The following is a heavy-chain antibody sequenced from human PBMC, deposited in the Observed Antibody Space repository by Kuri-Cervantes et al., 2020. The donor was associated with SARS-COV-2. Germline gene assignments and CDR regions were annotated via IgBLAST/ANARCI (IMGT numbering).Heavy chain of an antibody. V-gene: IGHV6-1*01. D-gene: IGHD5-18*01. CDR1: GDSVSSNSAA. CDR2: TYYRSKCYN. J-gene: IGHJ6*02. Sequence: SETLSLTCAISGDSVSSNSAAWNWIRQSPSRGPEWRGRTYYRSKCYNDYAVSVKSRITINPDTSRNQFSLQLNSVTPEDTAVYYCAKVEGYSYGYYHYGMDVWGQGTTVTVSS. CDR3: AKVEGYSYGYYHYGMDV.